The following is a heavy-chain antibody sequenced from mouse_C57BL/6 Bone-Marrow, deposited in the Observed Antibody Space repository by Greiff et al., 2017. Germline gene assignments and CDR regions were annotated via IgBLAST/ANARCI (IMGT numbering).Heavy chain of an antibody. J-gene: IGHJ4*01. V-gene: IGHV1-78*01. CDR1: GYTFTSYS. CDR3: ARGEYGPCYSY. Sequence: QVQLQQSDAELVKPGASVKISCKASGYTFTSYSMHWVKQRPEQGLEWIGNIYPCDGSTNYTDKFKGKATLTADKSSNTAYMQLNSLTSEDSAVYCCARGEYGPCYSYWGQGTSVTVAA. D-gene: IGHD5-2*01. CDR2: IYPCDGST.